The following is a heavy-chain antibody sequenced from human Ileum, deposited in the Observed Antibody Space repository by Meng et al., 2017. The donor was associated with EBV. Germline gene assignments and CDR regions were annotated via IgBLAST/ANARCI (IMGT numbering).Heavy chain of an antibody. Sequence: QVQVVQSGAEMKRPXXSVKVSCTASHYTFTGYGVSWFRQAPGQGLEWMAWLGAHDGDTSHAPRFQGRVTVTADRPTATAYMELRSLRSDDTAVYYCARGTPGRSYSDYGGPGTLVTVSS. CDR2: LGAHDGDT. V-gene: IGHV1-18*01. CDR3: ARGTPGRSYSDY. J-gene: IGHJ4*02. D-gene: IGHD3-10*01. CDR1: HYTFTGYG.